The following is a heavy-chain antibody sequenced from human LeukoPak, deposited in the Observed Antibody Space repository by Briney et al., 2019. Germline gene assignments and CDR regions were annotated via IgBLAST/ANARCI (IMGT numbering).Heavy chain of an antibody. CDR2: IYHSGST. J-gene: IGHJ3*02. V-gene: IGHV4-4*02. Sequence: SGTLSLTCAVSGGSISSSNWWSWVRQPPGKGLEWIGEIYHSGSTNYNPSLKSRVTISIDTSKNQFSLELSSVTATDTAVYFCATNRVGTYDRPFDIWGQGTMVTVSS. CDR1: GGSISSSNW. CDR3: ATNRVGTYDRPFDI. D-gene: IGHD1-26*01.